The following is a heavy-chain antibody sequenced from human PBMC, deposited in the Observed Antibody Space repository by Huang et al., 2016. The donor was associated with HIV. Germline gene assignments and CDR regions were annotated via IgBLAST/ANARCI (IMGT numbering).Heavy chain of an antibody. D-gene: IGHD3-10*01. CDR2: ISGSGVST. CDR3: AKGEFVGESYFDQ. CDR1: GFTFSSFA. J-gene: IGHJ4*02. Sequence: VQLLESGGGLVQPGGSRRLSCAASGFTFSSFAMSWVRQAPGKGLEWCSTISGSGVSTYPADSVKGRFTTSRDNSENMLYLQMHTLRAEDTAVYYCAKGEFVGESYFDQWGQGTLVTVSS. V-gene: IGHV3-23*01.